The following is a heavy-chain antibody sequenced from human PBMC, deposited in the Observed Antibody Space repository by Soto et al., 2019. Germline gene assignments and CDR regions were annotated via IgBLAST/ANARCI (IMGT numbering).Heavy chain of an antibody. CDR2: IKSKTDGGTT. CDR1: GFTFSNAW. Sequence: EVQLVESGGGLVKPGGSLRLSCAASGFTFSNAWMSWVRQAPGKGLEWVGRIKSKTDGGTTDYAAPVKGRFTISRDDSKNTLYLQMNSLKTEDTAVYSCTTDPGGSPSPPFDYWGQGTLVTVSS. J-gene: IGHJ4*02. CDR3: TTDPGGSPSPPFDY. V-gene: IGHV3-15*01. D-gene: IGHD3-16*01.